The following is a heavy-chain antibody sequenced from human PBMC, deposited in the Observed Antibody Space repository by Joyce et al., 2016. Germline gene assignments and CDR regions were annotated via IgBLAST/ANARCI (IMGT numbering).Heavy chain of an antibody. CDR1: GLTLSNYG. CDR3: AKILTATYSSGWFLDY. Sequence: QVQLVESGGGVVQPGRSLRLSCAASGLTLSNYGVHWVRQAQGKGLEWVAVISYDGIYKYSADYVKGRFTISRDNSKNTVFLEMNSLRTEDTAVYYCAKILTATYSSGWFLDYWGQGTLVTVSS. V-gene: IGHV3-30*18. CDR2: ISYDGIYK. D-gene: IGHD6-25*01. J-gene: IGHJ4*02.